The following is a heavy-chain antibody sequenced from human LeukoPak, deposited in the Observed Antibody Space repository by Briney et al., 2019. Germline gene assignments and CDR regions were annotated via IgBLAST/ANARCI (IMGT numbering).Heavy chain of an antibody. Sequence: SETLSLTCTVSGGSISSSSSYWGWIRQPPGKGLEWIGSIYYSGSTYYNPSLKSRVTISVDTSKNQFSLKLSSVTAADTALYYCASHLYYDIYFDIWGQGTMVTVSS. CDR2: IYYSGST. CDR1: GGSISSSSSY. CDR3: ASHLYYDIYFDI. J-gene: IGHJ3*02. D-gene: IGHD3-9*01. V-gene: IGHV4-39*01.